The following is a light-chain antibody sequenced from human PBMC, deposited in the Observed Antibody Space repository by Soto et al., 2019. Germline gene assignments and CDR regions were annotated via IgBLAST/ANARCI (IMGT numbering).Light chain of an antibody. CDR1: QSISSW. CDR2: DAS. CDR3: LQHNSYSEA. Sequence: DIQMTHSPSTLSASVGDIVTITCRASQSISSWLAWYQQKPGKAPKLLIYDASSLESGVPSRFSGSGSGTEFTLTISSLQPEDFATYYCLQHNSYSEAFGQGTKVDIK. V-gene: IGKV1-5*01. J-gene: IGKJ1*01.